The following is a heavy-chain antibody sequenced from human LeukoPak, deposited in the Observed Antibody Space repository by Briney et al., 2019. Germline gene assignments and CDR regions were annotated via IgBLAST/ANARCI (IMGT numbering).Heavy chain of an antibody. CDR2: ISNTGSTM. V-gene: IGHV3-11*04. J-gene: IGHJ4*02. D-gene: IGHD2-15*01. Sequence: GGSLRLSCAASRFTFSDYYMPWIRQAPGKGLEWVSYISNTGSTMYYADSVKGRFTISRDNAKNSLYLQMNSLRAEDTAVYYCARVYRSGGSIDYWGQGTLVTVSS. CDR3: ARVYRSGGSIDY. CDR1: RFTFSDYY.